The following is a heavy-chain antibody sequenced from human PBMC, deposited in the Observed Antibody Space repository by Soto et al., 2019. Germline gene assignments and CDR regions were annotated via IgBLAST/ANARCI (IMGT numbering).Heavy chain of an antibody. J-gene: IGHJ4*02. V-gene: IGHV2-26*01. CDR2: IFSNDEK. CDR3: ARSLRSSGWYAVDY. CDR1: GFSLSNARMG. Sequence: QVTLKESGPVLVKPTETLTLTCTVSGFSLSNARMGVSWIRQPPGKALEWLAHIFSNDEKSYSTSLKSRLTISRDTSKSQVVLTMTNMDPVDTATYYCARSLRSSGWYAVDYWGQGTLVTVSS. D-gene: IGHD6-19*01.